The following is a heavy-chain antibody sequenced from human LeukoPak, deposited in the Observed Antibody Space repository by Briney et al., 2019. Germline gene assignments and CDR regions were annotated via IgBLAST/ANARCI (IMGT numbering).Heavy chain of an antibody. V-gene: IGHV3-11*04. CDR2: ISSSGSTI. J-gene: IGHJ4*02. D-gene: IGHD3-3*01. CDR3: ARGGFYDFWSGYFPHFDY. CDR1: GFTFSDYY. Sequence: PGGSLRLSCAASGFTFSDYYMSWIRQAPGKGLEWVSYISSSGSTIYYADSVKGRFTISRDNAKNSLYLQMNSLRAEDTAVYYCARGGFYDFWSGYFPHFDYWGQGTLVTVSS.